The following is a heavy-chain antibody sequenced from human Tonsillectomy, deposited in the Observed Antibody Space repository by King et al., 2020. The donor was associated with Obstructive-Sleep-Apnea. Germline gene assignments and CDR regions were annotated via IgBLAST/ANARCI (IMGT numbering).Heavy chain of an antibody. J-gene: IGHJ4*02. V-gene: IGHV2-70*11. Sequence: TLKESGPALVKPTQTLTLTCTLSGFSLTTGGMCVSWIRQPPGKALEWLARIDWDNDKYYNTPLKTRLTISKDISENQVVLTMTNMDPVDTATYYCALHSGSLAMGIPYYFDYWGQGTLVTVSS. CDR3: ALHSGSLAMGIPYYFDY. CDR2: IDWDNDK. CDR1: GFSLTTGGMC. D-gene: IGHD1-26*01.